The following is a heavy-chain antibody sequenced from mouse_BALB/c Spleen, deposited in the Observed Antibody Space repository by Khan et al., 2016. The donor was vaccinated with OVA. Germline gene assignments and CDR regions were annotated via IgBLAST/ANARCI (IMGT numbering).Heavy chain of an antibody. D-gene: IGHD2-14*01. V-gene: IGHV9-3-1*01. J-gene: IGHJ4*01. CDR2: INTYTGEP. CDR1: GYTFTTYG. Sequence: QIQLVQSGPELKKPGVTVKISCKASGYTFTTYGMNWVKQAPGKGLKWMGWINTYTGEPTYVDDFKGRFASSLETSASTAYLQINNLKKENTTTYFCARVGYSGTMDYWGQGTSVTVSS. CDR3: ARVGYSGTMDY.